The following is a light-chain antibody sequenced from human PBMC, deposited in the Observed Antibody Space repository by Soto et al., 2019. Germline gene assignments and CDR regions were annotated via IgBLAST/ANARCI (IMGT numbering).Light chain of an antibody. J-gene: IGKJ1*01. V-gene: IGKV1-5*01. CDR2: DAT. CDR1: HNIERW. Sequence: IQMTQSPSTLSASVGDRVTITCRASHNIERWMAWYQQKRGRAPSLLIFDATTLHSGVPSRFSGGGSGTESTLTINGLQPDDFATYYCQQFAKSSTFGQGTTVEIK. CDR3: QQFAKSST.